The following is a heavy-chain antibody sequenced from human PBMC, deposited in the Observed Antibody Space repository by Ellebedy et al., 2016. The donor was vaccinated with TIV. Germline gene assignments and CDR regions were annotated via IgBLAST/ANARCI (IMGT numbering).Heavy chain of an antibody. D-gene: IGHD3-10*02. CDR1: GFNFTNFA. Sequence: GGSLRLSCTASGFNFTNFAFHWVRQAPGKGLEWVAVISFDGANKYYADSVRGRFTISRDNSKSAVSLQMDSLRPEDTATYYCARPLSSMTNDPFDTWGQGTMVTVSS. V-gene: IGHV3-30*04. CDR2: ISFDGANK. CDR3: ARPLSSMTNDPFDT. J-gene: IGHJ3*02.